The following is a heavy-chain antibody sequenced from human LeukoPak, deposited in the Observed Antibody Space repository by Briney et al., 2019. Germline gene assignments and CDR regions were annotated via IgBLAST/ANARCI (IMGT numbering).Heavy chain of an antibody. CDR2: ISYDGSNK. D-gene: IGHD5-18*01. V-gene: IGHV3-30*18. CDR1: GFTFSSYG. Sequence: PGGSLRLSCAASGFTFSSYGMHWVRQAPGKGLEWVAVISYDGSNKYYADSVKGRFTISRDNSKYTLYLQMNSLRAEDTAVYYCAKGYSSPMAYFDYWGQGTLVTVSS. CDR3: AKGYSSPMAYFDY. J-gene: IGHJ4*02.